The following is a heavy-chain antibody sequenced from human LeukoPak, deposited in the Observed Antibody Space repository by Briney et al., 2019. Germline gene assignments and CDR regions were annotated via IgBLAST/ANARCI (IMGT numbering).Heavy chain of an antibody. CDR2: ISHDGGND. D-gene: IGHD3-10*01. CDR1: GLRFSTYA. Sequence: GGSLRLSCTVSGLRFSTYAMSWVRQAPGKGLEWVTVISHDGGNDYYRDSVKGRFTISRDNSKNTVLLQMNSLSPDDTAIYYCVGSPTYYYMDVWGKGTTVTVSS. J-gene: IGHJ6*03. CDR3: VGSPTYYYMDV. V-gene: IGHV3-30*04.